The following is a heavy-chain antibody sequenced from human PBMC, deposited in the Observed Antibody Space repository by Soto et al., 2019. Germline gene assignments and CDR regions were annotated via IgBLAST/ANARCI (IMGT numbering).Heavy chain of an antibody. CDR2: INAGNGNT. D-gene: IGHD3-22*01. Sequence: GASVKVSCKASGYTFTSYAMHWVRQAPGQRLEWMGWINAGNGNTKYSQKFQGRVTITRDTSASTAYMELSSLRSEDTAVYYCARSPLSYYDSSGYLGLDYYYGMDVWGQGTTVTVSS. V-gene: IGHV1-3*01. CDR3: ARSPLSYYDSSGYLGLDYYYGMDV. J-gene: IGHJ6*02. CDR1: GYTFTSYA.